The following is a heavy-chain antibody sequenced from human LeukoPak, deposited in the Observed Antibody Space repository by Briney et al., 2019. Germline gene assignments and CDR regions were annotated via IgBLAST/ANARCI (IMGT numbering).Heavy chain of an antibody. CDR1: GFTFRNYA. V-gene: IGHV3-23*01. D-gene: IGHD3-3*01. CDR3: ARDFWATNYCYGMDV. CDR2: ISGSGDSV. J-gene: IGHJ6*02. Sequence: GGSLRLSCAASGFTFRNYAMAWVRQAPGKGLECVSAISGSGDSVRHADSVEGRFTISRDNSKNTLYLQMDNLRAEDTALYYCARDFWATNYCYGMDVWGQGTTVTVS.